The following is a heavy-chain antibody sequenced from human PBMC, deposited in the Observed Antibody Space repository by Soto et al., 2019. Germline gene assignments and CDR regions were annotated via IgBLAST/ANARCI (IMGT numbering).Heavy chain of an antibody. V-gene: IGHV4-34*01. Sequence: SETLSLTCAVYGGSFSGYYWSWIRQPPGKGLEWIGEINHSGNTNYNPSLKSRVTISVDTSKNQFSLKLSSVTAADTAVYYCATCGSSGYYGSGSYSWFDPWGQRTPVTVSS. CDR1: GGSFSGYY. CDR3: ATCGSSGYYGSGSYSWFDP. D-gene: IGHD3-10*01. J-gene: IGHJ5*02. CDR2: INHSGNT.